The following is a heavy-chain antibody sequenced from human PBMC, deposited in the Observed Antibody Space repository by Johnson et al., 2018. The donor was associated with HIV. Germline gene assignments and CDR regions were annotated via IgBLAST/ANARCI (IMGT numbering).Heavy chain of an antibody. V-gene: IGHV3-9*01. CDR3: AKDNPRLGGAFDI. Sequence: VQLVESGGGLVQPGRSLRLSCAASGFTFDDYAMHWVRQAPGKGLEWVSGIHWNGGRTVYVDSMKGRFTISRDNSKNTLYLQMNSLRAEDTAVYYCAKDNPRLGGAFDIWGQGTKVTVSS. CDR1: GFTFDDYA. D-gene: IGHD3-16*01. J-gene: IGHJ3*02. CDR2: IHWNGGRT.